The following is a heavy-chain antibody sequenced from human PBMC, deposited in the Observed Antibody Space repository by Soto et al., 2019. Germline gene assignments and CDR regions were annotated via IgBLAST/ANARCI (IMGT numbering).Heavy chain of an antibody. CDR1: GYTFTSYG. D-gene: IGHD4-4*01. Sequence: ASVKVSCKACGYTFTSYGISWVRQAPGQGLEWMGWISAYNGNTNYAQKLRGRVTMTTGTSTSTAYMELRSLRSEDTAVYFCATSRPPQLVHHCEFWGQGTLVTVSS. V-gene: IGHV1-18*01. J-gene: IGHJ4*02. CDR3: ATSRPPQLVHHCEF. CDR2: ISAYNGNT.